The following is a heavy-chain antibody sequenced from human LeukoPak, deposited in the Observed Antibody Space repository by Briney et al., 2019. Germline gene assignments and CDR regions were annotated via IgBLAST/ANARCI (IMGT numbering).Heavy chain of an antibody. V-gene: IGHV3-21*01. CDR1: GFTFSSYS. Sequence: GGSLRLSCAASGFTFSSYSMNWVRQAPGKGLEWVSSISSSSSYIYYADSVKGRFTISRDNAKNSLYLQMSSLRAEDTAVYYCARDQYWQLVRGYMDVWGKGTTVTVSS. J-gene: IGHJ6*03. CDR2: ISSSSSYI. D-gene: IGHD6-6*01. CDR3: ARDQYWQLVRGYMDV.